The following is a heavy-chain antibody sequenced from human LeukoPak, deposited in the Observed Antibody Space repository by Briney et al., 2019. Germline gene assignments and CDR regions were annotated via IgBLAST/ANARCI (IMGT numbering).Heavy chain of an antibody. Sequence: SQTLSLTCAISGDSVSSNSAAWNWIRQSPSRGLEWLGRTYYRSKWLNDYALSVRSRITIDADTSKNQFSLQLNFVTPDDTAVYYCARDLRLNFDYWGQGALVTVSS. CDR1: GDSVSSNSAA. CDR2: TYYRSKWLN. J-gene: IGHJ4*02. D-gene: IGHD5/OR15-5a*01. CDR3: ARDLRLNFDY. V-gene: IGHV6-1*01.